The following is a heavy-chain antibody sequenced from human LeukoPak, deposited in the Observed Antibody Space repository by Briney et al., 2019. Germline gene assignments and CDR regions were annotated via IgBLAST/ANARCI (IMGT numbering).Heavy chain of an antibody. D-gene: IGHD3-22*01. Sequence: PGGSLRLSCAASGFTFSSYGMHWVRQAPGKGLEWVSSITVSGGTTYYADSVQGRFTVYRDNSKNTLHLQMNSLRDEDTAVYYCAKVGRYYDSSGYYRLFDDWGQGTLVTVSS. CDR2: ITVSGGTT. V-gene: IGHV3-23*01. J-gene: IGHJ4*02. CDR1: GFTFSSYG. CDR3: AKVGRYYDSSGYYRLFDD.